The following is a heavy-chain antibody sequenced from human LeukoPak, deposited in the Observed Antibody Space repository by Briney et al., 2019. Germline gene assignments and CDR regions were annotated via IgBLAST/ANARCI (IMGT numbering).Heavy chain of an antibody. J-gene: IGHJ4*02. Sequence: GGSLRLSCAVSGFTFSSYEMNWVRQAPGKGLEWVSYISTGGSTIYYADSVKGRFTISRDNAKNSLYLQMNRLRAEDTAVYYCARGEWFDNWGQETLVTVSS. V-gene: IGHV3-48*03. CDR1: GFTFSSYE. D-gene: IGHD3-3*01. CDR3: ARGEWFDN. CDR2: ISTGGSTI.